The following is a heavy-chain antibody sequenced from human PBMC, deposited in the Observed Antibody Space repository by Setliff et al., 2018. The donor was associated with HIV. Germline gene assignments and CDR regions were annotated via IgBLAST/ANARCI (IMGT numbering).Heavy chain of an antibody. CDR2: ISWNSGGI. J-gene: IGHJ6*03. CDR1: GFAFNTYT. CDR3: AKDTLPASARGSSMDV. Sequence: PGGSLRLSCTASGFAFNTYTMNWVRQAPGKGLEWVSGISWNSGGILYADSVKGRFTISGDNAKNSLYLQINSLRVEDTALYYCAKDTLPASARGSSMDVWGKGTTVTVSS. V-gene: IGHV3-9*01.